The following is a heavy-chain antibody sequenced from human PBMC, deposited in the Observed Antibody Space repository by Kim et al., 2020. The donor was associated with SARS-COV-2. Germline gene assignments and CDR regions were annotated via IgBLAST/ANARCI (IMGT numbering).Heavy chain of an antibody. CDR3: ARSVSDYYGMDV. J-gene: IGHJ6*02. CDR1: GFTFSSYG. D-gene: IGHD4-4*01. V-gene: IGHV3-33*01. Sequence: GGSLRLSCAASGFTFSSYGMHWVRQAPGNGLEWVAVIWYDGSNKYYADSVKGRFTISRDNSKNTLYLQMNSLRAEDTAVYYCARSVSDYYGMDVWGQGTTVTVS. CDR2: IWYDGSNK.